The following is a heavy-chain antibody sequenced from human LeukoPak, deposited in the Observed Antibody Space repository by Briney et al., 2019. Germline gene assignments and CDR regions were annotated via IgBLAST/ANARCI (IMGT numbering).Heavy chain of an antibody. CDR1: GYTFTSYY. Sequence: ASVKVSCKASGYTFTSYYMHWVRRAPGQGLEWMGWMNPNSGNTGYAQKFQGRVAMTRDTSINTAYLDFYSLRSEDTAIYYCARGYSSTLRTTGNDYWGQGTLVTVSS. V-gene: IGHV1-8*02. D-gene: IGHD1-1*01. CDR3: ARGYSSTLRTTGNDY. J-gene: IGHJ4*02. CDR2: MNPNSGNT.